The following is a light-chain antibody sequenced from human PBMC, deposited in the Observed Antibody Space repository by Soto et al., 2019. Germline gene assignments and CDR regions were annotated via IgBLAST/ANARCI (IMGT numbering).Light chain of an antibody. CDR3: MQGTHWPWT. V-gene: IGKV2-30*02. CDR2: EVS. J-gene: IGKJ1*01. CDR1: QSLIHSDGSTY. Sequence: DVVMTQSPLSLPVTLGQPASISCRSSQSLIHSDGSTYLNWFQQRPGQSPRRLIYEVSDRDSGFPDRFIGSGSGTDFTLKISRVEAEDVGVYYCMQGTHWPWTFGQGTEVEIK.